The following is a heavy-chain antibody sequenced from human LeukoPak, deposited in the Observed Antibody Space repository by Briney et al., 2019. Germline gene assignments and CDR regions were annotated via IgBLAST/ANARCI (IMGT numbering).Heavy chain of an antibody. J-gene: IGHJ2*01. CDR1: GFTFSSYA. CDR3: ATSYCSGGSCYDNYWYFDL. CDR2: ISGSGGST. Sequence: GGSLRLSCAASGFTFSSYAMSWVRQAPGEGLEWVSAISGSGGSTYYADSVKGRFTISRDNSKNTLYLQMNSLRAEDTAVYYCATSYCSGGSCYDNYWYFDLWGRGTLVTVSS. V-gene: IGHV3-23*01. D-gene: IGHD2-15*01.